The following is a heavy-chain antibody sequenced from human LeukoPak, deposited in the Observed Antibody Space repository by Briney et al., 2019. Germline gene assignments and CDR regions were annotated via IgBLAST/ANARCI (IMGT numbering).Heavy chain of an antibody. V-gene: IGHV4-34*01. J-gene: IGHJ4*02. CDR1: GGSFSGYY. CDR3: ARHYVLHIVGPSY. CDR2: IYYGETT. Sequence: SETLSLTCAVYGGSFSGYYWSWIRQSPGKGLEWIGNIYYGETTSYNPSFKSRVTISVDSSKNQFSLKVNSVAAADTAMYFCARHYVLHIVGPSYWGQGILVTVSS. D-gene: IGHD1-26*01.